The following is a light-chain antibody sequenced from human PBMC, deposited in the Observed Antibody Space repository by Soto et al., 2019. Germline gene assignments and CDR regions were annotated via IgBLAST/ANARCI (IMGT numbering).Light chain of an antibody. CDR1: QSVSSSD. V-gene: IGKV3-20*01. CDR2: GAS. CDR3: QQYHSYWT. J-gene: IGKJ1*01. Sequence: EIVLTQSPGTLSLSPGERATLSCRASQSVSSSDLAWYQQKPGQAPRLLIYGASSRATGIPDRFSGSGSGTDFTLTISSLQPDDFSTYYCQQYHSYWTFGQGTKVDIK.